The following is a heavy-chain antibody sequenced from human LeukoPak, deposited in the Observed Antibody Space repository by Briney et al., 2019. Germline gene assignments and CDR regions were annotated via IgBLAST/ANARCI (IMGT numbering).Heavy chain of an antibody. CDR3: AREPPRGSFDY. Sequence: GGSLRLSCAAPGFTFSSYSMNWVRQAPGKGLEWVSYISSSSSTIYYADSVKGRFTISRDNAKNSLYLQMNSLRAEDTAVYYCAREPPRGSFDYWGQGTLVTVSS. D-gene: IGHD1-26*01. J-gene: IGHJ4*02. CDR1: GFTFSSYS. V-gene: IGHV3-48*01. CDR2: ISSSSSTI.